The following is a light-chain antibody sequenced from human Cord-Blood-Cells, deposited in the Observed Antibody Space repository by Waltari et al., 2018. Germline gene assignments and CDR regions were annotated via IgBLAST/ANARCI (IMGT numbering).Light chain of an antibody. CDR2: WAS. CDR3: QQYYSTGT. Sequence: DIVMTQSPVSLAVALGERATLTSTPNPSVLYSSNNKNYLAWYQQKPGQPPKLLIYWASARESGVPDRFSGSGSGTDFTLTISSLQAEDVAVDYCQQYYSTGTFGQGTKVEIK. J-gene: IGKJ1*01. V-gene: IGKV4-1*01. CDR1: PSVLYSSNNKNY.